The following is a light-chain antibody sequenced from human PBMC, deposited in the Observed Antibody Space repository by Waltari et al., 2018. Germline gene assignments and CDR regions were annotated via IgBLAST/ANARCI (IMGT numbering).Light chain of an antibody. CDR1: SSDVGGYNF. CDR2: DVS. CDR3: SSYTGTNTYV. J-gene: IGLJ1*01. V-gene: IGLV2-14*03. Sequence: QSALTQPASVSGSPGQSITISCTGTSSDVGGYNFVSWYQQHPGKAPNLLINDVSKRPSGVSNRFSGSKSGNTASLTISGLQAEDEADYYCSSYTGTNTYVFGTGTEVTVL.